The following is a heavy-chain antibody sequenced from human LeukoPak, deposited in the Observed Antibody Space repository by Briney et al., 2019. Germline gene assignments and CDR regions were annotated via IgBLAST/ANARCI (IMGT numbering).Heavy chain of an antibody. CDR1: GFTFSSYA. D-gene: IGHD3-22*01. Sequence: GGSLRLSCAASGFTFSSYAMSWFRQAPGKGLEWVSAISGSGGSTYYADSVKGRFTISRDNSKNTLYLQMNSLRAEDTAVYYCAKDLFRYYYDSSGYLRFDYGGQGTLVTVSS. CDR2: ISGSGGST. J-gene: IGHJ4*02. CDR3: AKDLFRYYYDSSGYLRFDY. V-gene: IGHV3-23*01.